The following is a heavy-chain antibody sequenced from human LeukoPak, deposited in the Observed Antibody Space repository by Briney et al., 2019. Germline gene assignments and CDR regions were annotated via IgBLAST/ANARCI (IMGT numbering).Heavy chain of an antibody. V-gene: IGHV3-30*01. J-gene: IGHJ6*03. CDR2: ISYDGADK. CDR1: GFTFTSYT. Sequence: GGSLRLSCAASGFTFTSYTLHWVRQAPGKGLEWVAVISYDGADKFFADSVKGRFTISRDNSKSTLYLQMNSLRAEDTSVYHCARAFYYGSGRREKARRYYYYYMDVWGKGTTVTVSS. CDR3: ARAFYYGSGRREKARRYYYYYMDV. D-gene: IGHD3-10*01.